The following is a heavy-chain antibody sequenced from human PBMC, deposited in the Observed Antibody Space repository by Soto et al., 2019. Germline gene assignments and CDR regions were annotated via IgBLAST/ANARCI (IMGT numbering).Heavy chain of an antibody. Sequence: GESLKISCRTSGYSFTSYWIAWVRQMPGEGLEWMGLMFPWTSDTRYSPSFQGHVSISVDRSTGTGYLQWNSLKASDTAMYYCVTTRDGTTFFPHWGQGTPVTVSS. V-gene: IGHV5-51*01. CDR3: VTTRDGTTFFPH. J-gene: IGHJ4*02. D-gene: IGHD1-7*01. CDR2: MFPWTSDT. CDR1: GYSFTSYW.